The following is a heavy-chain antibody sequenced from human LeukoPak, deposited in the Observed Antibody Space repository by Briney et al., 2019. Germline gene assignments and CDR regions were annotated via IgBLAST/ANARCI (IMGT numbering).Heavy chain of an antibody. CDR2: INPSGGTT. CDR1: GYTFTSSY. CDR3: ARQRGGQYEDAFDI. V-gene: IGHV1-46*01. Sequence: ASVKVSCKASGYTFTSSYIHWVRQAPGQGLEWMGIINPSGGTTIYAQKFQGRVTMTRDTSTSTVYMELSSLRSEDTAVYYCARQRGGQYEDAFDIWGQGTAVTVSS. D-gene: IGHD2-8*01. J-gene: IGHJ3*02.